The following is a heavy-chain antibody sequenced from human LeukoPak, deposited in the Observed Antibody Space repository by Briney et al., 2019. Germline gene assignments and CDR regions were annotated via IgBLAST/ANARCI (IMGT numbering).Heavy chain of an antibody. D-gene: IGHD2-15*01. CDR3: AKEGVAATVSDYNWFDP. Sequence: GGSLRLSCAASGFTFSSYGMPWVRQAPGKGLEWVAVISYDGSNKYYADSVKGRFTISRDNSKNTLYLQMNSLRAEDTAVYYCAKEGVAATVSDYNWFDPWGQGTLVTVSS. CDR1: GFTFSSYG. CDR2: ISYDGSNK. V-gene: IGHV3-30*18. J-gene: IGHJ5*02.